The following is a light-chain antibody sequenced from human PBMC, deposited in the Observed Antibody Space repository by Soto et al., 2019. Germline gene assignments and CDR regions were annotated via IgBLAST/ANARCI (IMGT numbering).Light chain of an antibody. V-gene: IGKV3-15*01. J-gene: IGKJ1*01. CDR3: QXYNNWPPDRT. CDR1: QSVGSN. Sequence: EIVMTQSPATLSVSPGERATLSCRASQSVGSNLAWYQQKPGQAPRLLIYGASTRATGIPPRFSGSGSGTEXXXXXXXXXXXXXAIYXXQXYNNWPPDRTFGQGTKVEIK. CDR2: GAS.